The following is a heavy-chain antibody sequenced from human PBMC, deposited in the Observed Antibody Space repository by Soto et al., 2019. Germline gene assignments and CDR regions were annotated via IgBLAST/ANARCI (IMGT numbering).Heavy chain of an antibody. D-gene: IGHD3-22*01. J-gene: IGHJ5*02. Sequence: GSLRLSCAASGFTFSDYYMSWIRQAPGKGLEWISHISDSATTMYYADSVKGRFTISRDNARKSPFLHMNSLRAEDTAVYYCARDTAFISSGLFNPWGQGTLATVSS. CDR2: ISDSATTM. CDR1: GFTFSDYY. V-gene: IGHV3-11*01. CDR3: ARDTAFISSGLFNP.